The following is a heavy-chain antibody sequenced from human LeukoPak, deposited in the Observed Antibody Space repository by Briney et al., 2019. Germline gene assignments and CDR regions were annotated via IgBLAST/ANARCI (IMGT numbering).Heavy chain of an antibody. Sequence: SETLSLTCTVSGGSISSSSYYWGWIRQPPGKGLEWIGSIYYSGSTYYNPSLKSRVTISVDASKNQFSLKLSSVTAADTAVYYCARQSGGSPWDAFDIWGQGTMVTVSS. J-gene: IGHJ3*02. V-gene: IGHV4-39*01. CDR1: GGSISSSSYY. D-gene: IGHD1-26*01. CDR2: IYYSGST. CDR3: ARQSGGSPWDAFDI.